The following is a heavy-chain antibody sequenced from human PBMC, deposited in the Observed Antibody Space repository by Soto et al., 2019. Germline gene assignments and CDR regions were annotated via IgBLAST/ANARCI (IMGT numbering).Heavy chain of an antibody. V-gene: IGHV1-69*01. Sequence: QVHLVQSGAEVKKPGSSVKVSCKASGGSFSTYAIGWVRQAPGQGLEWMGGIIPVFGTTTYAQEFQGRITITADESTSTAYMQLSSLRSEDTAVYYCARDNNANNFPFFFDSWGQGTLVTVSS. D-gene: IGHD1-20*01. CDR1: GGSFSTYA. CDR2: IIPVFGTT. J-gene: IGHJ4*02. CDR3: ARDNNANNFPFFFDS.